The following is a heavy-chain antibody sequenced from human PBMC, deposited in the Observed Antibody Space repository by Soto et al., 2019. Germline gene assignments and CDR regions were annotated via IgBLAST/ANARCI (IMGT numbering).Heavy chain of an antibody. CDR1: GGTFSSYA. D-gene: IGHD3-22*01. J-gene: IGHJ3*02. CDR3: ARPLVVVITNDAFDI. CDR2: IIPIFGTA. Sequence: GASVKVSCKASGGTFSSYAISWVRQAPGQGLEWMGGIIPIFGTANYAQKFQGRVTITADESTSTAYMELSSLRSEDTAVYYCARPLVVVITNDAFDIWGQGTMVTVS. V-gene: IGHV1-69*13.